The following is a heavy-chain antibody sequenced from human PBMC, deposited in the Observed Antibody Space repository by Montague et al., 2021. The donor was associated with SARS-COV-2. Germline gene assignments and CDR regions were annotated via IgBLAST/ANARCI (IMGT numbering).Heavy chain of an antibody. D-gene: IGHD6-19*01. J-gene: IGHJ4*01. V-gene: IGHV4-34*01. CDR3: ARGSRHWLVRPTRYDYFDY. CDR1: GGSFTGHY. Sequence: SETLSLTCAVYGGSFTGHYWSWIRQPPGKGLEWIGEFNHSGSTTYNPSLKSRVTIPVDTSKNQFSLKLSSVTAADTAVYYCARGSRHWLVRPTRYDYFDYWGQGTLVTVSS. CDR2: FNHSGST.